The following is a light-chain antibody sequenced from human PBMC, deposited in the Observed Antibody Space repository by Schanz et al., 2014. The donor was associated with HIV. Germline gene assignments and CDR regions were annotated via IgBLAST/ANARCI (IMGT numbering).Light chain of an antibody. J-gene: IGLJ3*02. Sequence: QSVLTQPPSASGTPGQRVAISCSGSSSNIGSKTVDWYQQLPGTAPKLLIYRNDQRPSGVPDRFSGSKSGTSASLAISGLRSDDEAEFYCAAWDDSLSGWVFGGGTKLTVL. CDR2: RND. CDR1: SSNIGSKT. V-gene: IGLV1-47*01. CDR3: AAWDDSLSGWV.